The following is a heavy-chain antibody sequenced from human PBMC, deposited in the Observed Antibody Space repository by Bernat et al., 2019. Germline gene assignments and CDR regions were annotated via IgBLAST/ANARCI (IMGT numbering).Heavy chain of an antibody. V-gene: IGHV3-23*04. Sequence: VQLVESGGGLVKPGGSLRLSCAASGFTFSDYYMSWIRQVPGKGLEWVSAISGSGGSTYYADSVKGRFTISRDNSKNTLYLQMNSLRAEDTAVYYCAKGVLSGSYYLYYCDYWGQGTLVTVSS. J-gene: IGHJ4*02. CDR2: ISGSGGST. CDR3: AKGVLSGSYYLYYCDY. D-gene: IGHD3-10*01. CDR1: GFTFSDYY.